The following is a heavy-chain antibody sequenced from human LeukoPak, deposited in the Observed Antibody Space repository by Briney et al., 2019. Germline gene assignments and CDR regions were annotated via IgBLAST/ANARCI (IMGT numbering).Heavy chain of an antibody. D-gene: IGHD3-10*01. V-gene: IGHV3-23*01. J-gene: IGHJ4*02. CDR1: GFPFSNYA. Sequence: PGGSLRLSCAASGFPFSNYAMSWVRQAPGKGLEWVSVISGSDTNTYYADSVKGRFTISRDNSKNTLYLHMNSLRAEDTALYYCAKQLWRDLLWFGEGYYFGYWGQGTLVTVSS. CDR3: AKQLWRDLLWFGEGYYFGY. CDR2: ISGSDTNT.